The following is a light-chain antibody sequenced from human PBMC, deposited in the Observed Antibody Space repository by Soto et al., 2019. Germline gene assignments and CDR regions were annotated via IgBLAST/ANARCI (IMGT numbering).Light chain of an antibody. CDR1: QTISNY. V-gene: IGKV1-39*01. J-gene: IGKJ2*01. CDR2: GAT. CDR3: QQGYSTPA. Sequence: DIQMTQSPSSLSASVGDRVTITCRASQTISNYLNWYQQKPGKAPQLLIYGATSLQSGVPSRFSGSGSGTDFTITISSLQPEDFASYYCQQGYSTPAFGQGTKLEIK.